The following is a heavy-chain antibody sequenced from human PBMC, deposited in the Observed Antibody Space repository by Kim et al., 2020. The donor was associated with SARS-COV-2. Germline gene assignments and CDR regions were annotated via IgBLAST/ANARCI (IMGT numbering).Heavy chain of an antibody. V-gene: IGHV3-23*01. CDR1: GFTFSSYA. CDR3: ANLYRVPIWFGIPGVDY. J-gene: IGHJ4*02. CDR2: ISGSGGST. D-gene: IGHD3-10*01. Sequence: GGSLRLSCAASGFTFSSYAMSWVRQAPGKGLEWVSAISGSGGSTYYAESVKGRFTISRDNSKNTLYLQMNSLRAEDTAVYYCANLYRVPIWFGIPGVDYWVQGTLVTVSS.